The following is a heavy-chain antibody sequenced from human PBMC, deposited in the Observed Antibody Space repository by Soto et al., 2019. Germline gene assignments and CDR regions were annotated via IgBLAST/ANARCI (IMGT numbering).Heavy chain of an antibody. CDR1: GGTFYP. CDR2: IIPVVGIA. CDR3: ARVGPMVTTGVGYFDY. Sequence: QVQLVQSGAAVRKPGSSVKVSCKVSGGTFYPINWVRQAPGQGLEWMGRIIPVVGIAHYAQRFQGRVTITADKSTPTAYMALSSLRSDDTAIYYCARVGPMVTTGVGYFDYWGQGTLLTVSS. V-gene: IGHV1-69*02. D-gene: IGHD4-17*01. J-gene: IGHJ4*02.